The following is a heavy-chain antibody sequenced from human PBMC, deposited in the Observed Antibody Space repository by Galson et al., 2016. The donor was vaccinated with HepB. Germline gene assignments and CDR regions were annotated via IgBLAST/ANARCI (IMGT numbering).Heavy chain of an antibody. CDR3: AREHDIWTSYAFDI. V-gene: IGHV5-51*01. CDR1: GYIFTSYW. Sequence: QSGAEVKKPGESLKISCKASGYIFTSYWIGWVRQMPGKGLEWMTIINPGDSDTRYSPYFQGQVTISADKYITPAYLQWSSLRSEDTAVFYCAREHDIWTSYAFDIWGQGTMITVSS. CDR2: INPGDSDT. J-gene: IGHJ3*02. D-gene: IGHD3/OR15-3a*01.